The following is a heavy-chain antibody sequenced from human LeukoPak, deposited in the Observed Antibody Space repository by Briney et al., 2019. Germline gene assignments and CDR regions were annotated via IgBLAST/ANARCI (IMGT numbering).Heavy chain of an antibody. CDR3: AREGTRGYSYGLDY. J-gene: IGHJ4*02. CDR2: ISSSSSYT. D-gene: IGHD5-18*01. CDR1: GFTFSDYY. Sequence: GGSLRLSCAASGFTFSDYYMSWIRQAPGKGLEWVSYISSSSSYTSYAGSVKGRFTISRDNAKNSLYLQMNSLRAEDTAVYYCAREGTRGYSYGLDYWGQGTLVTVSS. V-gene: IGHV3-11*05.